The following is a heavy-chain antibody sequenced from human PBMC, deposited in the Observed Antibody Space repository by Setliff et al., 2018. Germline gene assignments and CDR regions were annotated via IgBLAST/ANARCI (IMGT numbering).Heavy chain of an antibody. V-gene: IGHV3-11*01. CDR3: FGAGTCSY. Sequence: GGSLRLSCAASGFTFSDYYMSWIRQAPGKGLEWISYISVSGSYIDYADSVKGRFTISRDNARSSLSLQMSSLRAEDTAVYYCFGAGTCSYWGQGTLVTVSS. CDR1: GFTFSDYY. CDR2: ISVSGSYI. D-gene: IGHD3-10*01. J-gene: IGHJ4*02.